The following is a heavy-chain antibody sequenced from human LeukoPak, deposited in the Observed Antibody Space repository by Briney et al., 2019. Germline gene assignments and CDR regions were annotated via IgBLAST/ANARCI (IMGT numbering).Heavy chain of an antibody. V-gene: IGHV1-46*01. CDR3: ASGYSSGWPLDY. J-gene: IGHJ4*02. CDR2: INPSGGST. CDR1: GYTFTSYY. D-gene: IGHD6-19*01. Sequence: ASVKVSCKASGYTFTSYYMHWVRQAPGQGLEWMGIINPSGGSTSYAQKFQGRVTMTRDMSTSTVYMELSSLRSEDTAVYYCASGYSSGWPLDYWGQGTLVTVSS.